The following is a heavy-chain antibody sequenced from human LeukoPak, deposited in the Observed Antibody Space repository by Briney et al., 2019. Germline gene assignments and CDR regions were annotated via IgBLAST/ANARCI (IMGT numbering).Heavy chain of an antibody. D-gene: IGHD6-19*01. Sequence: PSETLSLTCTVSGASIIGPKWWNWVRLPPGKGMGWFGKIFHGGSTYYTPSLKSRVTISLDTSKNQFSLILTSVTDADTAVYYCATSGGWYRYDSWGQGTLVTVSS. CDR3: ATSGGWYRYDS. CDR1: GASIIGPKW. J-gene: IGHJ4*02. V-gene: IGHV4-4*02. CDR2: IFHGGST.